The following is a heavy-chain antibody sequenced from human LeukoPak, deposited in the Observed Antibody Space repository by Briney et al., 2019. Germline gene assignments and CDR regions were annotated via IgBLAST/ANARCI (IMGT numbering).Heavy chain of an antibody. J-gene: IGHJ3*02. Sequence: GGSLRLSCSASGFTISGYHMNWVRQAPGKGLEGVAYINGNGRYIYYADSVKRRFTISRDNSKNTVYLQMNSRRTGDTAVYYCARRMAANAFDIWGQGTMVSVSS. D-gene: IGHD5-24*01. CDR3: ARRMAANAFDI. V-gene: IGHV3-21*01. CDR2: INGNGRYI. CDR1: GFTISGYH.